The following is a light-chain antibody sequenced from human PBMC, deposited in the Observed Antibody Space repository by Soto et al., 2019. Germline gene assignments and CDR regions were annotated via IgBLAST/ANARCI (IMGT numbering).Light chain of an antibody. V-gene: IGKV1-39*01. CDR1: RRIGAY. CDR3: QQTYSAPPL. J-gene: IGKJ1*01. Sequence: DIQRTQSPSSLSASIGARVTLPCRASRRIGAYLTWYQQRPGKAPKLLIYAVSSLQSGVSSRFSGSGSGTDFTLSINSLQREDFATYYCQQTYSAPPLFGQGTKVDIK. CDR2: AVS.